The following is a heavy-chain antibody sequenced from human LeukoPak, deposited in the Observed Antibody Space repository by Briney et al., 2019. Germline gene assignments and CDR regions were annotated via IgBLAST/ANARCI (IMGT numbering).Heavy chain of an antibody. CDR1: GDSVSSNTAA. J-gene: IGHJ4*02. CDR2: TYYRSKWYN. Sequence: SQTLSLTCAISGDSVSSNTAAWNWIRQSPSRGLEWLGRTYYRSKWYNDYAVSVKSRITINPDTSKNQFSLKLSSVTAADTAIYYCARGKSKFDYWGQGTLVTVSS. V-gene: IGHV6-1*01. CDR3: ARGKSKFDY.